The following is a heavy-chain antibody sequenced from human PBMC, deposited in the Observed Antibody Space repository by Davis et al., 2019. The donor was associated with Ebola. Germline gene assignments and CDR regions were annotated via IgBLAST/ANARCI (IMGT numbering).Heavy chain of an antibody. V-gene: IGHV1-69*06. CDR2: IIPIFGTA. D-gene: IGHD3-3*01. CDR1: GGTFSSYA. J-gene: IGHJ6*02. CDR3: ASGLQQNYDFWSGYSRDYYYYYGMDV. Sequence: SVKVSCKASGGTFSSYAISWVRQAPGQGLEWMGGIIPIFGTANYAQKFQGRVTITADKSTSTAYMELSSLRSEDTAVYYCASGLQQNYDFWSGYSRDYYYYYGMDVWGQGTTVTVSS.